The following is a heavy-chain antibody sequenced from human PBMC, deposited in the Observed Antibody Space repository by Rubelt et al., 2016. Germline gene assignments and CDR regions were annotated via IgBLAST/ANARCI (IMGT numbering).Heavy chain of an antibody. J-gene: IGHJ4*02. D-gene: IGHD2-2*01. V-gene: IGHV3-23*01. CDR3: ATQYVGVAFYVDD. Sequence: EVQLLESGGALVQPGGSLRLSCAASGFTFSSYAMSWVRQAPGKGLEWVSGISPSATGTYYADSVKGRFTISRDNSKNTLFLQRNSLRAEDTAVYYCATQYVGVAFYVDDWGQGTPVTVSS. CDR1: GFTFSSYA. CDR2: ISPSATGT.